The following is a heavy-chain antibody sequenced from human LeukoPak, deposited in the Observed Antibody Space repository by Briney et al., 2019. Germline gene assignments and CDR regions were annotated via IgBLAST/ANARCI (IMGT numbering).Heavy chain of an antibody. CDR2: INHSGST. J-gene: IGHJ5*02. Sequence: PSETLSLTCAVYGGSFSGYYWSWIRQPSRKGLEWIGEINHSGSTNYNPSLKSRVTISVDTSKNQFSLKLSSVTAADTAVYYCARGTVRKHCDFWSGSRNWFDPWGQGTLVTVSS. V-gene: IGHV4-34*01. D-gene: IGHD3-3*01. CDR3: ARGTVRKHCDFWSGSRNWFDP. CDR1: GGSFSGYY.